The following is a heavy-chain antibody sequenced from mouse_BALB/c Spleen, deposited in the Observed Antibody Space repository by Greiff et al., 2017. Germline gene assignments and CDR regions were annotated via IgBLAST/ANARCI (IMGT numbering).Heavy chain of an antibody. J-gene: IGHJ2*01. CDR1: GYTFTSYW. CDR2: IDPSDSET. Sequence: VQLQQPGAELVKPGAPVKLSCKASGYTFTSYWMNWVKQRPGRGLEWIGRIDPSDSETHYNQKFKDKATLTVDKSSSTAYIQLSSLTSEDSAVYYCAAYYGNYDYYFDYWGQGTTLTVSS. D-gene: IGHD2-10*01. CDR3: AAYYGNYDYYFDY. V-gene: IGHV1-69*02.